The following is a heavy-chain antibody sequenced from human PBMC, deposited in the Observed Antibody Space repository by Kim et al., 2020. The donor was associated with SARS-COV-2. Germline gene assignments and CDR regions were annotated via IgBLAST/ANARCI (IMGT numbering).Heavy chain of an antibody. CDR1: GGSISSGGYY. Sequence: SETLSLTCTVSGGSISSGGYYWSWIRQHPGKGLEWIGYIYYSGSTYYNPSLKSRVTISVDTSKNQFSLKLSSVTAADTAVYYCARAEVRYANYGMDVWGQGTTVTVSS. V-gene: IGHV4-31*03. J-gene: IGHJ6*02. D-gene: IGHD3-10*01. CDR2: IYYSGST. CDR3: ARAEVRYANYGMDV.